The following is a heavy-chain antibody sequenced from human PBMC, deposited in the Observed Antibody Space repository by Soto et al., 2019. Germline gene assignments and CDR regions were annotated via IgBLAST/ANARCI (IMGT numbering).Heavy chain of an antibody. V-gene: IGHV3-30-3*01. Sequence: QVQVVESGGGVVQPGRSLRLSCAASGFTFSSYAMHWVRQAPGKGLEWVAVISYDGSNKYYADSVKGRFTISRDNSKNTLYLQMNSLRAEDTAVYYCARRDTAMGMDFDYWGQGTLVTVSS. CDR3: ARRDTAMGMDFDY. J-gene: IGHJ4*02. D-gene: IGHD5-18*01. CDR2: ISYDGSNK. CDR1: GFTFSSYA.